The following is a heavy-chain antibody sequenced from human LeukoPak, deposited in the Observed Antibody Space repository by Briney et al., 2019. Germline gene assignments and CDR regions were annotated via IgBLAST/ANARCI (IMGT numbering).Heavy chain of an antibody. V-gene: IGHV3-64*01. J-gene: IGHJ4*02. CDR1: GFTFGSYA. CDR3: ARTYCSSTSCLVDY. Sequence: GGSLRLSCAASGFTFGSYAMHWVRQAPGKGLEYVSAISTNGGSTYYANSVKGRSTISRDNSKNTLYLQMGSLRAEDMAVYYCARTYCSSTSCLVDYWGQGTLVTVSS. CDR2: ISTNGGST. D-gene: IGHD2-2*01.